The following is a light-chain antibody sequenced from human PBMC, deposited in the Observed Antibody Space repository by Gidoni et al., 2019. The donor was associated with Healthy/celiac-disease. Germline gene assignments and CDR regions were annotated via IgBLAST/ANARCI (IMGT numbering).Light chain of an antibody. Sequence: QSVPTQPPSASGTPGQRVTISCSGSSSNIGSNTVNWYQQLPVTAPKLLIYSNNQRPSGVPDRFSGSKSGTSASLAISGLQSEDEADYYCAAWDDSLNGLYVFGTGTKVTVL. CDR2: SNN. V-gene: IGLV1-44*01. CDR1: SSNIGSNT. J-gene: IGLJ1*01. CDR3: AAWDDSLNGLYV.